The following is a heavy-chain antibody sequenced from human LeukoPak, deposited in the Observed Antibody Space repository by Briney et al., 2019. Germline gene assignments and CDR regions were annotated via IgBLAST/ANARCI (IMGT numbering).Heavy chain of an antibody. CDR3: ARGGSSWPIPPHWFDY. J-gene: IGHJ4*02. CDR2: VYTSGAA. V-gene: IGHV4-38-2*02. D-gene: IGHD6-13*01. CDR1: NYPINSGHY. Sequence: SETLSLTCIVSNYPINSGHYWGWIRQPPGKGLEWIGRVYTSGAANSNPSLKNRVSISIDPSKNQFSLDLDSVTAADTAVYYCARGGSSWPIPPHWFDYWGPGVLVTVSS.